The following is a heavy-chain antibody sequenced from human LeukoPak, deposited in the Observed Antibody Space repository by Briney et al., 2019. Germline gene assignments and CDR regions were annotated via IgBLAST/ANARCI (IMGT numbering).Heavy chain of an antibody. V-gene: IGHV1-69*05. CDR3: ARDRGDYYGSGKPLGYFDY. J-gene: IGHJ4*02. CDR1: GGTFSSYA. Sequence: ASVKVSCKASGGTFSSYAISWVRQAPGQGLEWMGGIIPIFGTANYAQKFQGRVTITTDESTSTAYMELSSLRAEDTAVYYCARDRGDYYGSGKPLGYFDYWGQGTLVTVSS. D-gene: IGHD3-10*01. CDR2: IIPIFGTA.